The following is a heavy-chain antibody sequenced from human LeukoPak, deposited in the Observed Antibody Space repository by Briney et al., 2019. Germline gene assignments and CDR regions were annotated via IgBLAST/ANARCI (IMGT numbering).Heavy chain of an antibody. CDR2: INPSVGTS. CDR3: ARDRGGYDVFDY. Sequence: ASVKVSCKASGYTFTSYYMHWVRQAPGQGLEWMGIINPSVGTSNYAQTFQGRVAMTRDTSTSTVYIELSSLRSEDTAVYYCARDRGGYDVFDYWGQGTLVTVSS. CDR1: GYTFTSYY. J-gene: IGHJ4*02. V-gene: IGHV1-46*01. D-gene: IGHD5-12*01.